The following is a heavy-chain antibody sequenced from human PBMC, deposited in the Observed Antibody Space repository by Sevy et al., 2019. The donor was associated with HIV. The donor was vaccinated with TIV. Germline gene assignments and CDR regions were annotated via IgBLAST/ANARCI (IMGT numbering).Heavy chain of an antibody. J-gene: IGHJ6*02. CDR2: ISSSSSTI. V-gene: IGHV3-48*02. CDR1: GFTFSSYS. CDR3: ARSLLKGGSYYYYYGMDV. Sequence: GGSLRLSCAASGFTFSSYSMNWVRHAPGKGLEWVSYISSSSSTIYYADSVKGRFTISRDNAKNSLYLQMNSLRDEDTAVYYCARSLLKGGSYYYYYGMDVWGQGTTVTVSS. D-gene: IGHD1-26*01.